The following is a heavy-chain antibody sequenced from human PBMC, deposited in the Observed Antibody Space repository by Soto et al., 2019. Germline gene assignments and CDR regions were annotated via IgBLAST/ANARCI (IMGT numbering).Heavy chain of an antibody. CDR3: ARDGTAEDFWSGYFDYYYYGMDV. J-gene: IGHJ6*02. V-gene: IGHV3-33*01. D-gene: IGHD3-3*01. Sequence: LRLSCAASGFTFSIYGMHWVRQAPGKELGWVAVIWYDGSNKYYADSVKGRFTISRDNSKNTLYLQMNSLRAEDTAVYYCARDGTAEDFWSGYFDYYYYGMDVWGQGTTVTVSS. CDR2: IWYDGSNK. CDR1: GFTFSIYG.